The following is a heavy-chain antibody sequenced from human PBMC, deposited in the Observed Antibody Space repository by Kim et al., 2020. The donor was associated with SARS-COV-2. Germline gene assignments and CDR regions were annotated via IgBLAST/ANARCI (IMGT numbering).Heavy chain of an antibody. Sequence: APVKGRFTISRDDSKNTRYLQMNSLKTEDTAVYYCTTDAEQWLVRGYFDYWGQGTLVTVSS. D-gene: IGHD6-19*01. V-gene: IGHV3-15*01. CDR3: TTDAEQWLVRGYFDY. J-gene: IGHJ4*02.